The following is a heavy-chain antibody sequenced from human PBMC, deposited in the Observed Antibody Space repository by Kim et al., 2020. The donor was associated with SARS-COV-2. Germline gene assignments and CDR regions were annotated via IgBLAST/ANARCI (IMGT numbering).Heavy chain of an antibody. CDR3: ARDLLLKVLLWFGGSMDV. CDR1: GFTFSSYA. V-gene: IGHV3-30*04. CDR2: ISYDGSNK. J-gene: IGHJ6*01. Sequence: GGSLRLSCAASGFTFSSYAMHWVRQAPGKGLEWVAVISYDGSNKYYADSVKGQFTISRDNSKNTLYLQMNSLRAEDTAVYYCARDLLLKVLLWFGGSMDV. D-gene: IGHD3-10*01.